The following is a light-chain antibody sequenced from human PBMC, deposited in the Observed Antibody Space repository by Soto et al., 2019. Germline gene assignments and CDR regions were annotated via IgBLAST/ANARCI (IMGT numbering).Light chain of an antibody. CDR3: QQYHTWPIT. CDR2: DTS. V-gene: IGKV3-15*01. J-gene: IGKJ4*01. CDR1: QRVRNY. Sequence: EIVLTQSPATLSLSPGERATLSCRASQRVRNYLAWYQQRPGQAPRLLIYDTSSRATGVPPRFSGSRSGPESTLTIRSLQSEDCAIYYCQQYHTWPITFGGGTKVDIK.